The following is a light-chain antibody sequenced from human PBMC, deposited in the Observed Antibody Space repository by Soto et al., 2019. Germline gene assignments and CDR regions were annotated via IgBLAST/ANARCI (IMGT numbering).Light chain of an antibody. CDR3: QKYNSAPRT. J-gene: IGKJ1*01. Sequence: DIQITQSPSSLSASVGDRVTITCRARQGISNYLAWYQQKPGKVPKLLIYAASTLQSGVPSRFSDSGSGTDFTLTISSLQPEDVATYYCQKYNSAPRTFGQGTKVEIK. V-gene: IGKV1-27*01. CDR1: QGISNY. CDR2: AAS.